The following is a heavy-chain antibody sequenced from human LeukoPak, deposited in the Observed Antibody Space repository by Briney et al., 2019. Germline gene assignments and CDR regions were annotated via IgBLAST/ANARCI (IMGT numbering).Heavy chain of an antibody. V-gene: IGHV3-53*05. Sequence: GGSLRLSCAASGFTVSSNYMSWVRQAPGKGLEWVSVIYSGGSTYYADSVKGRFTISRDNSKNTLYLQMNSLRAEDTAVYYCARDRAYWKAMVTFWLNWFDPWGQGTPVTVSS. CDR1: GFTVSSNY. D-gene: IGHD5-18*01. CDR3: ARDRAYWKAMVTFWLNWFDP. CDR2: IYSGGST. J-gene: IGHJ5*02.